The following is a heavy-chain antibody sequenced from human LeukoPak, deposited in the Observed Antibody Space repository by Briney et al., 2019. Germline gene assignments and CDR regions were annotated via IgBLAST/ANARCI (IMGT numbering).Heavy chain of an antibody. J-gene: IGHJ6*03. V-gene: IGHV1-69*05. CDR2: IIPIFGTA. Sequence: SVKVSCKASGGTFSSYAISWVRQAPGQGLEWMGGIIPIFGTANYAQKFQGRVTITTDESTSTAYMELSSLRSEDTAVYYCARGGYYDFWSGLDHYYYYMDVWGKGTTVTVAS. CDR3: ARGGYYDFWSGLDHYYYYMDV. D-gene: IGHD3-3*01. CDR1: GGTFSSYA.